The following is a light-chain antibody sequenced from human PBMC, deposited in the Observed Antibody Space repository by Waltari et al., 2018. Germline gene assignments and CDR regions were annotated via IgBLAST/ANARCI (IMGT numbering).Light chain of an antibody. J-gene: IGKJ1*01. CDR3: QHYLRLPVT. CDR2: GAS. V-gene: IGKV3-20*01. Sequence: EIVLTQSPGTLSLALGERATLSCRDSQSVSRAVAWYRQNPGQAPRLLINGASTRAPGIPDRFSGSGSGTDFSLTISRLEPDDFAVYYCQHYLRLPVTFGQGTTVEI. CDR1: QSVSRA.